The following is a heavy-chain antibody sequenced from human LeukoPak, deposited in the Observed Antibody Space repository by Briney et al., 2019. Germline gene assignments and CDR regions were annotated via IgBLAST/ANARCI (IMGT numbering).Heavy chain of an antibody. CDR1: GYTFTSYD. J-gene: IGHJ6*03. CDR3: ARDNGGTAMAYYYYYYRDV. Sequence: ASVKVSCKASGYTFTSYDINWVRQAPGQGLEWMGWMNPNSGNTGYAQKFQGRVTMTRNTSISTAYMELSSLRSEDTPVYYCARDNGGTAMAYYYYYYRDVWGKGTTVTISS. CDR2: MNPNSGNT. V-gene: IGHV1-8*01. D-gene: IGHD5-18*01.